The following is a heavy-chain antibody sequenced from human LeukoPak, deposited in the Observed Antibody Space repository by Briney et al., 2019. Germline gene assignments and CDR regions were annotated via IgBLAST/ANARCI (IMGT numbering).Heavy chain of an antibody. CDR2: INPSDGST. CDR1: GYTFTNNY. Sequence: ASVKVSCKASGYTFTNNYLHWVRQAPGQGFEWLGIINPSDGSTSYAQKFHGRITVTSDTSTTTVYMELSSLRSEDTALYFCARDRLSITAAGTLGVLDWFDPWGQGTLVTVSS. CDR3: ARDRLSITAAGTLGVLDWFDP. D-gene: IGHD6-13*01. V-gene: IGHV1-46*01. J-gene: IGHJ5*02.